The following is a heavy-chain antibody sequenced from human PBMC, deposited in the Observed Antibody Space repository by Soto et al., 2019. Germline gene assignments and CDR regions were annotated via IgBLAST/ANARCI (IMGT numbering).Heavy chain of an antibody. J-gene: IGHJ4*02. CDR2: MSYDGSNK. CDR1: GFTFSSYA. Sequence: QVQLVESGGGVVQPGRSLRLSCAASGFTFSSYAMHWVRRAPGKGLEWMAVMSYDGSNKYYADSVKGRFTISRDNSKNTLYVRMNSLRPEDTALYCCARDGGAYWGQGTLVIVSS. D-gene: IGHD3-16*01. V-gene: IGHV3-30-3*01. CDR3: ARDGGAY.